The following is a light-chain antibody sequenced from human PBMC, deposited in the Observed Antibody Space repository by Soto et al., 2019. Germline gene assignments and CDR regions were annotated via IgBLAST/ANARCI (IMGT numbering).Light chain of an antibody. V-gene: IGKV1-5*03. J-gene: IGKJ1*01. CDR3: QQYNDNWT. CDR2: KAS. CDR1: QSISSW. Sequence: DIQMTQSPSTLSASVGDRVTITCRASQSISSWLAWYQQKPGQAPKLLIYKASTLQSGVPSRFSGSGSGTEFTLAISSLQPDDSATYYCQQYNDNWTFGQGTKVDNQT.